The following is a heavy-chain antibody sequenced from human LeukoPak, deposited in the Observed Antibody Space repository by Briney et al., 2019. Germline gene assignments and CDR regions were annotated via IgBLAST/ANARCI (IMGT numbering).Heavy chain of an antibody. D-gene: IGHD6-13*01. V-gene: IGHV4-34*01. Sequence: SETLSLTCAVYGGSFSGYYWSWIRQPPGKGLEWIGEINHSGSTNYNPSLKSRVTLSVDTSKNQFSLKLSSVTAADTAVYYCARGPYVAAAGLYYYYYYGMDVWGQGTTVTVSS. CDR1: GGSFSGYY. CDR3: ARGPYVAAAGLYYYYYYGMDV. J-gene: IGHJ6*02. CDR2: INHSGST.